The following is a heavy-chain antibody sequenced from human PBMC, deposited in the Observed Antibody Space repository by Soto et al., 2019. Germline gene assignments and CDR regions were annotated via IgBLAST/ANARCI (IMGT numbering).Heavy chain of an antibody. CDR2: IYSGGST. Sequence: PGGSLRLSCAASGFTVSSNYMSWVRQAPGKGLEWVSVIYSGGSTYYADSEKGRFTISRDNSKNTLYLQMNSLRAEDTAVYYCARAFVLAATYYYGMDVWGQGTTFTVSS. CDR1: GFTVSSNY. D-gene: IGHD2-15*01. CDR3: ARAFVLAATYYYGMDV. J-gene: IGHJ6*02. V-gene: IGHV3-53*01.